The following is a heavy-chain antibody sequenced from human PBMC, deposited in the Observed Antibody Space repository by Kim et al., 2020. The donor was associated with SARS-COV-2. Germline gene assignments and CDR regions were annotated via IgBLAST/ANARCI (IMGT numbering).Heavy chain of an antibody. V-gene: IGHV3-66*01. CDR2: IYPGGDS. CDR3: AKNRGWGAPSFYGMDV. D-gene: IGHD1-26*01. CDR1: GFTVSSNY. Sequence: GGSLRLSCAASGFTVSSNYMSWVRRTPAKGLEWVSSIYPGGDSYYTDSVKARFTISADNSKNTLYLQIDALRVEDTALYNCAKNRGWGAPSFYGMDVWG. J-gene: IGHJ6*02.